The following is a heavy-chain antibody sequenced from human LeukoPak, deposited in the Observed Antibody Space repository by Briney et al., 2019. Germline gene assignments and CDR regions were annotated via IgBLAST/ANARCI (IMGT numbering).Heavy chain of an antibody. CDR2: IYYSGST. CDR3: ARRRGYCSGGSCYFYFDY. D-gene: IGHD2-15*01. J-gene: IGHJ4*02. Sequence: SETLSLTCTVPGGSISSYYWSWIRQLPGKGLEWIGYIYYSGSTNYNPSLKSRVTISVDTSKNQFSLKLSSVTAADTAAYYCARRRGYCSGGSCYFYFDYWGQGTLVTVSS. CDR1: GGSISSYY. V-gene: IGHV4-59*08.